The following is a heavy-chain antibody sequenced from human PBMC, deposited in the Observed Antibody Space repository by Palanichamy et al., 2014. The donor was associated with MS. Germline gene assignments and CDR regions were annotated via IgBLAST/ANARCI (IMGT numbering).Heavy chain of an antibody. V-gene: IGHV4-38-2*02. J-gene: IGHJ4*02. Sequence: QVLLRESGPGLAKPSETLSLTCTVSGYSISSGYYWGWIGQPPGKGLEWIGSIFHSGTTFYNPSLKSRATMSVDRSKNQFSLKLSSVAAVDTALYFCARRPCSGGACYFDFWGQGILVTVSS. D-gene: IGHD2-15*01. CDR3: ARRPCSGGACYFDF. CDR1: GYSISSGYY. CDR2: IFHSGTT.